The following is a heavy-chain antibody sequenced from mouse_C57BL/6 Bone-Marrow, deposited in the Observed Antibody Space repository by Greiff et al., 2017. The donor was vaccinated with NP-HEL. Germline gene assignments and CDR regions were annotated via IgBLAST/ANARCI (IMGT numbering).Heavy chain of an antibody. CDR2: ISNLAYSI. CDR3: ARHTVGWYFDV. CDR1: GFTFSDYG. V-gene: IGHV5-15*01. Sequence: EVKLMESGGGLVQPGGSLKLSCAASGFTFSDYGMAWVRQAPRKGPEWVAFISNLAYSIYYADTVTGRFTISRENAKNTLYLEMSSLRSEDTAMYYCARHTVGWYFDVWGTGTTVTVSS. J-gene: IGHJ1*03. D-gene: IGHD1-1*01.